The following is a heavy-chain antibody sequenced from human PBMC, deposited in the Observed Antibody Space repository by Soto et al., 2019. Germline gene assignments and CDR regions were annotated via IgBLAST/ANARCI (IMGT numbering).Heavy chain of an antibody. J-gene: IGHJ4*02. V-gene: IGHV3-7*03. Sequence: GGSLRLSCAASGFTFSSYWMSWVRQAPGKGLEWVANIKQDGSEKYYVDSVKGRFTISRDNAKNSLYLQMNSLRTEDPAVYYCASRSWGSSIDYWGQGTLVTVSS. CDR3: ASRSWGSSIDY. CDR1: GFTFSSYW. D-gene: IGHD7-27*01. CDR2: IKQDGSEK.